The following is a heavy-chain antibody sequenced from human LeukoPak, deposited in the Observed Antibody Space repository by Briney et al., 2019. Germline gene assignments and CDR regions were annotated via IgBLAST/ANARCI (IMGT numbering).Heavy chain of an antibody. CDR3: ARNQHRSRDI. V-gene: IGHV3-7*01. J-gene: IGHJ4*02. Sequence: GGSLRLSCAASGFTFSDFWVEWFRQAPGKGLEWVANINKDGSDKYYMDSVTGRFSISRDNAKNSLSLQMNSLRVDDTAVYYCARNQHRSRDIWGQGILVTVSS. CDR1: GFTFSDFW. CDR2: INKDGSDK.